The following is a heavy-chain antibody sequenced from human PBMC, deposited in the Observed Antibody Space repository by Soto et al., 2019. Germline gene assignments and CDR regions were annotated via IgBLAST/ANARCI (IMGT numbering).Heavy chain of an antibody. V-gene: IGHV4-39*01. D-gene: IGHD2-15*01. CDR1: GGSISSSSYY. Sequence: QLQLQESGPGLVKPSETLSLTCTVSGGSISSSSYYWGWIRQPPGKGLEWIGSIYYSGSTYYNPSLKSRVTISVDTSKNQFSLKLSSVTAADTAVYYCARQEYCSGGSCYLYYFDYWGQGTLVTVSS. CDR3: ARQEYCSGGSCYLYYFDY. CDR2: IYYSGST. J-gene: IGHJ4*02.